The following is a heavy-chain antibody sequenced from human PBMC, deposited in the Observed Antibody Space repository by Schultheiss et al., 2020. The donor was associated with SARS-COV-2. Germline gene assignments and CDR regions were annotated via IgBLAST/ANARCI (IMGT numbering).Heavy chain of an antibody. CDR3: AREKGTNGAFDY. Sequence: SQTLSLTCPVSGGSISSSSYYWGWIRQHPGKGLEWIGYIYYSGSTYYNPSLKSRVTISVDTSKNQFSLKLSSVTAADTAVYYCAREKGTNGAFDYWGQGTLVTVSS. J-gene: IGHJ4*02. CDR2: IYYSGST. V-gene: IGHV4-31*03. D-gene: IGHD2-8*01. CDR1: GGSISSSSYY.